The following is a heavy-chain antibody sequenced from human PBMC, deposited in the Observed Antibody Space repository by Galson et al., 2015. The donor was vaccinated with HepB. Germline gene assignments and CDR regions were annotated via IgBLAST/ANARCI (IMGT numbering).Heavy chain of an antibody. V-gene: IGHV1-8*01. D-gene: IGHD6-13*01. Sequence: SVKVSCKASGYTFTSYDINWVRQATGQGLEWMGWMNPNSGNTGYAQKFQGRATMTRNTSISTAYMELSSLRSEDTAVYYCARDLEAAAGTGWGQGTLVTVSS. CDR2: MNPNSGNT. CDR1: GYTFTSYD. CDR3: ARDLEAAAGTG. J-gene: IGHJ4*02.